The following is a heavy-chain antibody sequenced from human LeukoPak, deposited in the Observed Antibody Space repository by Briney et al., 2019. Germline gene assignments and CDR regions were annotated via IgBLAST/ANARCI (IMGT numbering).Heavy chain of an antibody. CDR3: ARATGSYYFYFDY. J-gene: IGHJ4*02. Sequence: GGSLRLTCAASGFTVSSNYMSWVRQAPGKGLEWVSVIYSGGSTYYADSVKGRFTISRHNSKNTLYLQMNSLRAEDTAVYYCARATGSYYFYFDYWGQGTLVTVSS. D-gene: IGHD3-10*01. CDR2: IYSGGST. CDR1: GFTVSSNY. V-gene: IGHV3-53*04.